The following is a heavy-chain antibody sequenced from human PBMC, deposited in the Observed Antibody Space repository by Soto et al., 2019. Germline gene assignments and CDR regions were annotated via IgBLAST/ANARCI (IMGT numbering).Heavy chain of an antibody. CDR2: ISAYNGNT. V-gene: IGHV1-18*01. D-gene: IGHD3-16*02. CDR3: ARGNYDYIWGSYRNYYYYYYMDV. J-gene: IGHJ6*03. Sequence: ASVKVSCKASGYTFTSYGISWVRQAPGQGLEWMGWISAYNGNTNYAQKLQGRVTMTTDTSTSTAYMELRSLRSDDTAVYYCARGNYDYIWGSYRNYYYYYYMDVWGKGTTVTVSS. CDR1: GYTFTSYG.